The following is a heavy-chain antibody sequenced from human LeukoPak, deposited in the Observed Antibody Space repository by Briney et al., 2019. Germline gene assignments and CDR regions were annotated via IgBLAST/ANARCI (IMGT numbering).Heavy chain of an antibody. CDR3: ARGPGIYFIY. CDR1: GFTFNTYW. J-gene: IGHJ4*02. Sequence: GGSLRLSCAASGFTFNTYWMSWVRQAPGKGLEWVANINPDGSEKSYVGSVKGRLTISRDNAKNSLFLHVNSLRAADTAVYYCARGPGIYFIYWGQGTLVTVSS. D-gene: IGHD1-26*01. CDR2: INPDGSEK. V-gene: IGHV3-7*01.